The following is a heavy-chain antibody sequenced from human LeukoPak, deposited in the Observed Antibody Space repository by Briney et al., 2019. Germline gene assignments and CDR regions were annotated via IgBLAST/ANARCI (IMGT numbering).Heavy chain of an antibody. V-gene: IGHV4-34*01. J-gene: IGHJ3*02. CDR1: GGSFGDYY. CDR2: INHSGST. Sequence: SETLSLTCAVYGGSFGDYYWSWIRQPPGKGLEWFAEINHSGSTSYNPSLKSRVTMSVDTSKNQFSLKLSSVTAADTAVYYCARDDRRELLGGAFDIWGQGTMVTVSS. D-gene: IGHD1-26*01. CDR3: ARDDRRELLGGAFDI.